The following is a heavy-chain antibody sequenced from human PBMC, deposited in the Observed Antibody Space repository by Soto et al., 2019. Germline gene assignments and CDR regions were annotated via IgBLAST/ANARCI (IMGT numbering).Heavy chain of an antibody. CDR1: GFTFSSYG. Sequence: GGSLRLSCAASGFTFSSYGMHWVRQAPGKGLEWVAVIWCDGSNKYYADSVKGRFTISRDNSKNTLYLQMNSLRAEDTAVDYCAGAPLEQPYYFDYWGQGTLVTVSS. J-gene: IGHJ4*02. CDR2: IWCDGSNK. V-gene: IGHV3-33*01. D-gene: IGHD6-13*01. CDR3: AGAPLEQPYYFDY.